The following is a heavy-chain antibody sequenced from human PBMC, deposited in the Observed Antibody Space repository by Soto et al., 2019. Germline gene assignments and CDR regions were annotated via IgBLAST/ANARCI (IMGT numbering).Heavy chain of an antibody. CDR2: IYPGDSDT. V-gene: IGHV5-51*01. CDR3: ARMMAASGTAFDY. CDR1: GYSFISSW. J-gene: IGHJ4*02. D-gene: IGHD6-13*01. Sequence: GESLKISCQASGYSFISSWIGWVRQMPGKGLEWMGIIYPGDSDTRYSPSFQGQVTISADKSTSTAYLQWSSLKASDTATYYCARMMAASGTAFDYCGQGPLVTLS.